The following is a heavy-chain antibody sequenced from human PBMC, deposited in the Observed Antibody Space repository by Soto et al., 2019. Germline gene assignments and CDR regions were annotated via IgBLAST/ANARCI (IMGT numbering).Heavy chain of an antibody. V-gene: IGHV3-48*02. Sequence: EVQLWEPGGGWVQPGGSLRLSCVASGFTLSGYAMNWVRQAPGKGLEWVSYISSSSSNIQYAGSVKGRFTISRDNAKNSLHLQINSLRDEDTAVYYCARDCSLGSRYCRWFDPWGQGTLVTVSS. J-gene: IGHJ5*02. CDR1: GFTLSGYA. CDR3: ARDCSLGSRYCRWFDP. D-gene: IGHD2-15*01. CDR2: ISSSSSNI.